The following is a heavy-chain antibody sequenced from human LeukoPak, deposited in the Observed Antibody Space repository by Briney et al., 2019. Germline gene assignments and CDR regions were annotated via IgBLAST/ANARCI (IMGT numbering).Heavy chain of an antibody. J-gene: IGHJ4*02. CDR1: GFTFDDYG. CDR3: ARDKDVGATLLDY. D-gene: IGHD1-26*01. Sequence: TGGSLRLSCVASGFTFDDYGISWVRQTPGKGLEWVANIKQDGGEEYYVDSVKGRFTISRDNAKNSLYLQMSSLRAEDTAVYYCARDKDVGATLLDYWGQGTLVTVSS. CDR2: IKQDGGEE. V-gene: IGHV3-7*01.